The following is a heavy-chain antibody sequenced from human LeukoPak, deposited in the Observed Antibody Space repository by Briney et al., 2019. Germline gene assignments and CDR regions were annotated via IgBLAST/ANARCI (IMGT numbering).Heavy chain of an antibody. Sequence: GGSLRLSCAASGFTVSSNYMSWVRQAPGKGLEWVSVIYSGGSTYYADSVKGRFTISRDNSKNTLYLQMNSLRAEDTAVYYCATKRGYNYGLDYWGQGTLVTVSS. J-gene: IGHJ4*02. CDR3: ATKRGYNYGLDY. CDR1: GFTVSSNY. V-gene: IGHV3-66*01. CDR2: IYSGGST. D-gene: IGHD5-18*01.